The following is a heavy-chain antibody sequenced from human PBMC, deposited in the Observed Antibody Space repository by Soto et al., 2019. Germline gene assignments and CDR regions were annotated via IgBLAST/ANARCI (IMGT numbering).Heavy chain of an antibody. D-gene: IGHD3-9*01. CDR1: GGSISSGGYY. CDR2: IYYSGST. V-gene: IGHV4-31*03. J-gene: IGHJ6*02. Sequence: SETLSLTCTVSGGSISSGGYYWSWIRQHPGKGLEWIGYIYYSGSTYYNPSLKSRVTISVGTSKNQFSLKLSSVTAADTAVYYCARDKRLTGYGMDVWGQGTTVTVSS. CDR3: ARDKRLTGYGMDV.